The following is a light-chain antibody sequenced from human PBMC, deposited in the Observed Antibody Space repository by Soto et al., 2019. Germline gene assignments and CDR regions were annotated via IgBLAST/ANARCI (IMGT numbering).Light chain of an antibody. CDR2: AAS. CDR3: QQLNSYPIT. V-gene: IGKV1-9*01. Sequence: IQSTQSPSSLSASVGDRVTITCRASQGISSYLAWYQQKPGKAPKLLIYAASTLQSGVPSRFGGSGSGTDFTLTISSLQPEDFATYYCQQLNSYPITFGQGTRLEIK. J-gene: IGKJ5*01. CDR1: QGISSY.